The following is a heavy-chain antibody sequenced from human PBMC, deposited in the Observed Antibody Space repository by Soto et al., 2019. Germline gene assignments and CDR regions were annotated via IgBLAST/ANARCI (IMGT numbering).Heavy chain of an antibody. J-gene: IGHJ3*02. V-gene: IGHV3-33*01. CDR2: IWYDGSNK. CDR1: GFTFSSYG. Sequence: GGSLRLSCAASGFTFSSYGMNWVRQAPGKGLEWVAVIWYDGSNKYYADSVKGRFTISRDNSKNTLYLQMNSLRAEDTAVYYCSTDPHLYYYDSIGYGAFDIWGQGTMVTVSS. CDR3: STDPHLYYYDSIGYGAFDI. D-gene: IGHD3-22*01.